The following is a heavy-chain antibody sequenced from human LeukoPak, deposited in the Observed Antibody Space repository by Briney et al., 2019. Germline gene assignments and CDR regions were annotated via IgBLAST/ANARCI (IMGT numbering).Heavy chain of an antibody. V-gene: IGHV3-7*01. CDR2: IKQDGSEK. CDR3: ARDDHSGYDSSYWFDP. Sequence: GGFLRLSCAASGFTFSSYWMNWVRQAPGKGLEWVANIKQDGSEKYYVDSVKGRFTISRDNAKNSLYLQMNSLRAEDTAVYYCARDDHSGYDSSYWFDPWGQGTLVTVSS. J-gene: IGHJ5*02. D-gene: IGHD5-12*01. CDR1: GFTFSSYW.